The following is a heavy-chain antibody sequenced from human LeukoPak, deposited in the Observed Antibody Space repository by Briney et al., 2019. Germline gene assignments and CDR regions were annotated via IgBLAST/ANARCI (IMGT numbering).Heavy chain of an antibody. Sequence: SETLSLTCTVSGGSISSYYWSWIRQPPGKGLEWIGYIYYSGSTNYNPSLKSRVTISVDTSKNQFSLKLSSVTAADPAVYYCARDRRSYGMDVWGQGTTVTVSS. J-gene: IGHJ6*02. CDR1: GGSISSYY. CDR2: IYYSGST. V-gene: IGHV4-59*01. CDR3: ARDRRSYGMDV.